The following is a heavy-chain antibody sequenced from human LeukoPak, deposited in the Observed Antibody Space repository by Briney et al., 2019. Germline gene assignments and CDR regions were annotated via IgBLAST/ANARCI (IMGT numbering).Heavy chain of an antibody. Sequence: GGSLRLSCAASAFMFSRYSMNWVRQAPGKGLEYVSAISSNGGSTYYANSVKGRFTISKDNSKNTLYLQMGSLRAEDMAVYYCARDPGLSGYYRYYFDYWGQGTLVTVSS. CDR1: AFMFSRYS. J-gene: IGHJ4*02. CDR3: ARDPGLSGYYRYYFDY. D-gene: IGHD3-22*01. V-gene: IGHV3-64*01. CDR2: ISSNGGST.